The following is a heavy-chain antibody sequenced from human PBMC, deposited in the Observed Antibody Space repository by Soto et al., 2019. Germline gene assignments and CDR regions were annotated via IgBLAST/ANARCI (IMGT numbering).Heavy chain of an antibody. CDR3: ASSYDYVWGSYHH. J-gene: IGHJ4*02. CDR1: GYTFTGYY. V-gene: IGHV1-2*02. CDR2: INPNSGGT. Sequence: ASVKVSCKASGYTFTGYYMHWVRQAPGQGLEWMGWINPNSGGTNYAQKFQGRVTMTRDTSISTAYMELSRLRSDDTAVYYCASSYDYVWGSYHHWGQGTLVTVSS. D-gene: IGHD3-16*02.